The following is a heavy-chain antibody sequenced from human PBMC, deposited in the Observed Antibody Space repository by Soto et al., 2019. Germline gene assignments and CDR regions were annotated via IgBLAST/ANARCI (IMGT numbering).Heavy chain of an antibody. CDR1: GFTFSSYA. CDR2: ISYDGSNK. Sequence: GGSLRLSCAASGFTFSSYAMHWVRQAPGKGLEWVAVISYDGSNKYYADSVKGRFTISRDNSKNTLYLQMNSLRAEDTAVYYCARDFLYYDFWSGYYPANYGMDVWGQGTTVTVSS. CDR3: ARDFLYYDFWSGYYPANYGMDV. V-gene: IGHV3-30-3*01. J-gene: IGHJ6*02. D-gene: IGHD3-3*01.